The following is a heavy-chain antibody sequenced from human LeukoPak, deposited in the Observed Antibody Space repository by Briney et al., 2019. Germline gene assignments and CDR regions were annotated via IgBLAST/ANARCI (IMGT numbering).Heavy chain of an antibody. Sequence: SETLSLTCTVSGGSISSYYWSWIRQPPGKGLEWIGYIYYSGSTNYNPSLKSRVTISVDTSKNQFSLKLSSVTAADTAVYYCARASGRIQLSWGQGTLVTVSS. CDR1: GGSISSYY. V-gene: IGHV4-59*01. CDR2: IYYSGST. J-gene: IGHJ5*02. CDR3: ARASGRIQLS. D-gene: IGHD5-18*01.